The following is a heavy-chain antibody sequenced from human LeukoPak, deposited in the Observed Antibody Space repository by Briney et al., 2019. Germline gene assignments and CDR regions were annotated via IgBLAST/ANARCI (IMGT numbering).Heavy chain of an antibody. CDR3: AKDLYGAYYDFWSGYSPVDY. CDR2: ISGSGGST. CDR1: GFTFSSYA. D-gene: IGHD3-3*01. V-gene: IGHV3-23*01. J-gene: IGHJ4*02. Sequence: GGSLRLSCAASGFTFSSYAMSWVRQAPGKGLEWVSAISGSGGSTYYADSVKGRFTISRDNSKNTLYLQMNSLRAEDTAVYYCAKDLYGAYYDFWSGYSPVDYWGQGTLVTVSS.